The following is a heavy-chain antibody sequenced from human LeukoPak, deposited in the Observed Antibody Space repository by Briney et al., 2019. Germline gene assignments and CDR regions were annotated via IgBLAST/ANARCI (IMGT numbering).Heavy chain of an antibody. J-gene: IGHJ4*02. CDR1: GFTFSSYA. CDR2: ISYDGSNK. CDR3: AKDFRVRTVLPYYFDY. V-gene: IGHV3-30*04. Sequence: GGSLRLSCAASGFTFSSYAMHWVRQAPGKGLEWVAVISYDGSNKYYADSVKGRFTISRDNSKNTLYLQMNSLRAEDTAVYYCAKDFRVRTVLPYYFDYWGQGTLVTVSS. D-gene: IGHD1-14*01.